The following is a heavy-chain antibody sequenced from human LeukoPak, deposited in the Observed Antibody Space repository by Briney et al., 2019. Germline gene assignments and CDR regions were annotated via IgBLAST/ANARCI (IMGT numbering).Heavy chain of an antibody. Sequence: PSQTLSLTCAVSGGSISSGGYSWSWIRQPPGKGLEWIGYIYHSGSTYYNPSLKSRVTISVDRSKNRFSLKLSSVTAADTAVYYCARAYDFHVDYWGQGTLVTVSS. J-gene: IGHJ4*02. CDR3: ARAYDFHVDY. D-gene: IGHD3-3*01. CDR1: GGSISSGGYS. CDR2: IYHSGST. V-gene: IGHV4-30-2*01.